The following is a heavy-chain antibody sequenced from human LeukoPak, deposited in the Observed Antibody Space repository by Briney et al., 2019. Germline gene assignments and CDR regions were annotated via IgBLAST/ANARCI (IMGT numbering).Heavy chain of an antibody. J-gene: IGHJ5*02. CDR3: ARDIYGVSGNLHWFDP. D-gene: IGHD3-10*01. CDR1: GGTFSSYV. V-gene: IGHV1-69*13. Sequence: ASVKVSCKASGGTFSSYVNSWVRQAPGQGLEWMGGIIPIFGTANYAQKFQGRVTITADESTSTAYMEMSSLRSEDTAVYYCARDIYGVSGNLHWFDPWGQGTLVTVSS. CDR2: IIPIFGTA.